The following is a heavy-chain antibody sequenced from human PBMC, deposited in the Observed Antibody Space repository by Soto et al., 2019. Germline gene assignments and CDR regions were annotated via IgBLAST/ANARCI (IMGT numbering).Heavy chain of an antibody. Sequence: SETLSLTCTVCGDSVNSENSYWNWIRQAPGKGPEWIGYIYYNGGTNYNPSLKSRATILLDTSTNQFSLTLTSVTAADTSVYYCAREGGQGRGVIGHYWGRGILGTGAS. J-gene: IGHJ4*02. CDR2: IYYNGGT. CDR3: AREGGQGRGVIGHY. V-gene: IGHV4-61*01. D-gene: IGHD3-16*02. CDR1: GDSVNSENSY.